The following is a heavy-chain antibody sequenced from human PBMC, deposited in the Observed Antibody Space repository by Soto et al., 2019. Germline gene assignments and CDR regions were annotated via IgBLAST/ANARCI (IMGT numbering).Heavy chain of an antibody. CDR2: INPNSGGT. D-gene: IGHD6-13*01. J-gene: IGHJ4*02. V-gene: IGHV1-2*02. Sequence: GASVKVSCKASGYTFTGYYMHWVRQAPGQGLEWMGWINPNSGGTNYAQKFQGRVTMTRDTSISTAYMELSRLRSDDTAVYYCARDKTYSSSWYVLYYFDYWGQGTLVTVSS. CDR1: GYTFTGYY. CDR3: ARDKTYSSSWYVLYYFDY.